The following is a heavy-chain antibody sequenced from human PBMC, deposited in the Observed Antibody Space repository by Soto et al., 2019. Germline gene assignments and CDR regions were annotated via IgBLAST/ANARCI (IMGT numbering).Heavy chain of an antibody. J-gene: IGHJ5*02. Sequence: QVQLQESGPGLVKPSETLSLTCTVSGASISSYYWSWLRQPPGKGLEWIGYMYYSGSTNYNPSLKSRVTISIDTSKRQFSLKLSSVTAADTALYYCARGLSRVGIEVAVFDPWGQGTLVTVSS. CDR2: MYYSGST. V-gene: IGHV4-59*01. CDR1: GASISSYY. CDR3: ARGLSRVGIEVAVFDP. D-gene: IGHD6-19*01.